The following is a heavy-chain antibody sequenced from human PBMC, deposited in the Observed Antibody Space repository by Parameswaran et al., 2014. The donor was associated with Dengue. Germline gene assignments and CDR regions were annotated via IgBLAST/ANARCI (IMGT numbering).Heavy chain of an antibody. CDR3: ARDRYYDSSGPYAFDI. Sequence: PGASVKVSCKASGYTFTSYGISWVRQAPGQGLEWMGWISAYNGNTNYAQKLQGRVTMTTDTSTSTAYMELRSLRSDDTAVYYCARDRYYDSSGPYAFDIWGQGTMVTVSS. J-gene: IGHJ3*02. CDR2: ISAYNGNT. CDR1: GYTFTSYG. V-gene: IGHV1-18*01. D-gene: IGHD3-22*01.